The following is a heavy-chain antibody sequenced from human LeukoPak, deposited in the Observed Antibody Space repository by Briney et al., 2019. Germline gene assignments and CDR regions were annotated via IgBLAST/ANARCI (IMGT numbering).Heavy chain of an antibody. D-gene: IGHD4-23*01. CDR3: AKTLLVRGGAFDI. Sequence: GGSLRLSCAASGSTFSSYGMHWVRQAPGKGLEWVAVISYDGSNKYYADSVKGRFTISRDNSKNTLYLQMNSLRAEDTAVYYCAKTLLVRGGAFDIWGQGTMVTVSS. V-gene: IGHV3-30*18. J-gene: IGHJ3*02. CDR1: GSTFSSYG. CDR2: ISYDGSNK.